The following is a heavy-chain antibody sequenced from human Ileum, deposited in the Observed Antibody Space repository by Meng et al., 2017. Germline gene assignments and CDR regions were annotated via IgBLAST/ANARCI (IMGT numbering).Heavy chain of an antibody. CDR1: GYTFTTND. Sequence: QVQLLQSGAEMKTPGASMKGSCKASGYTFTTNDINWVRQAPGQGLEWMGWVSPSSGNTHYAQKFQGRVTMTRDISISTVYMELTSLKSDDTAVYYCARGVGDLGDYWGQGTLVTVSS. CDR3: ARGVGDLGDY. J-gene: IGHJ4*02. V-gene: IGHV1-8*01. CDR2: VSPSSGNT. D-gene: IGHD3-16*01.